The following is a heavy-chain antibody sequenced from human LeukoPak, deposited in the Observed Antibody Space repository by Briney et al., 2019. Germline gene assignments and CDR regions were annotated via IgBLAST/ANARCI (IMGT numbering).Heavy chain of an antibody. CDR3: ARLPHDAFDI. V-gene: IGHV4-59*08. J-gene: IGHJ3*02. CDR2: IYYSGST. Sequence: SETLSLTCTVSGGSINSYYWSWIRQPPGKGLEWIGYIYYSGSTNYNPSVKSRVIISVDTSKNQFSLKLSSVTAADTAVYYCARLPHDAFDIWRQGTMVTVSS. CDR1: GGSINSYY.